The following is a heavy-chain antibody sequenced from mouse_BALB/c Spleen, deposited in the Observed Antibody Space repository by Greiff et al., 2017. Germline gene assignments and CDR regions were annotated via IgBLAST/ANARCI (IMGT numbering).Heavy chain of an antibody. CDR3: AREQEYEFAY. CDR2: ISSGGSYT. CDR1: GFTFSSYT. V-gene: IGHV5-6-4*01. Sequence: EVQRVESGGGLVKPGGSLKLSCAASGFTFSSYTMSWVRQTPEKRLEWVATISSGGSYTYYPDSVKGRFTISRDNAKNTLYLQMSSLKSEDTAKYNCAREQEYEFAYWGQGTLVTVSA. D-gene: IGHD2-14*01. J-gene: IGHJ3*01.